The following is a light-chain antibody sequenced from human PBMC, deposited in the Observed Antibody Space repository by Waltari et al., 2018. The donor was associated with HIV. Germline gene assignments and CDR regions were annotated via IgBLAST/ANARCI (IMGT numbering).Light chain of an antibody. V-gene: IGLV2-23*02. Sequence: QSALTQPASVSGFPGQSITISCTGSSSDVGSYNYVSWYQQHPGKAPKRLIYDVSKRPAVVSNRFSGSKSGNTASLTISGLQAEDEADYYCCSYAGSNTYLFGTGTEVTVL. CDR2: DVS. CDR3: CSYAGSNTYL. J-gene: IGLJ1*01. CDR1: SSDVGSYNY.